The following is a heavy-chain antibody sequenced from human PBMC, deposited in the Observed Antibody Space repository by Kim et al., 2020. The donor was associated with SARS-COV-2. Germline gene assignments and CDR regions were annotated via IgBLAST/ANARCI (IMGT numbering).Heavy chain of an antibody. CDR3: DRGYSYGISAG. CDR2: IYSGGST. J-gene: IGHJ4*02. D-gene: IGHD5-18*01. V-gene: IGHV3-66*02. CDR1: GFTVSSNY. Sequence: GGSLRLSCAASGFTVSSNYMSWVRQAPGKGLEWVSVIYSGGSTYYADSVKGRFTISRDNSKNTLYLQMNSLRAEDTAVYYCDRGYSYGISAGWGQGTLVTVSS.